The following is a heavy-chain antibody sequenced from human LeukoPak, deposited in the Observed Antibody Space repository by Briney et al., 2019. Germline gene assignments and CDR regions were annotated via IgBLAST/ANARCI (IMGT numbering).Heavy chain of an antibody. Sequence: SVKVSCKASGGTFSSYAISWVRQAPGQGLEWMGGIIPIFGTANYAQKFQGRVTITADESTSTAYMELSSLRSADTAVYYCAREGVWSSSSGEGSWGQGTLVTVSS. CDR3: AREGVWSSSSGEGS. CDR2: IIPIFGTA. D-gene: IGHD6-6*01. CDR1: GGTFSSYA. V-gene: IGHV1-69*13. J-gene: IGHJ4*02.